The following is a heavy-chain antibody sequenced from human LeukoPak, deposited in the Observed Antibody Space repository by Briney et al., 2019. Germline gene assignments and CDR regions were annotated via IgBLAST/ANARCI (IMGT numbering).Heavy chain of an antibody. D-gene: IGHD5-18*01. J-gene: IGHJ4*02. CDR3: ARGKGVYTFGPLDS. Sequence: PGGSLRLSCAPSGFTFSSNSMSWVRQAPGKGLEWVSVIDNGGGTYYTDSVKGRFTISRDSSKNTLYLQMNSLRAEDTAVYFCARGKGVYTFGPLDSWGQGTLVTVSS. V-gene: IGHV3-53*01. CDR2: IDNGGGT. CDR1: GFTFSSNS.